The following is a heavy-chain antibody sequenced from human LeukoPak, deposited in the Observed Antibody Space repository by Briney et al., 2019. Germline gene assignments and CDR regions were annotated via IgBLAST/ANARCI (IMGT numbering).Heavy chain of an antibody. D-gene: IGHD3-10*01. V-gene: IGHV4-39*01. CDR3: ARYYGAGRDGDY. J-gene: IGHJ4*02. CDR1: GVSISNSSNN. CDR2: IFYDGSS. Sequence: SETLSLTCIASGVSISNSSNNWGRIRQPPGRGLEWIGSIFYDGSSDYNPSLKRRVTISVDMSKNKYSLKVHSVTAADRAVYFCARYYGAGRDGDYWGQGTLVTVSS.